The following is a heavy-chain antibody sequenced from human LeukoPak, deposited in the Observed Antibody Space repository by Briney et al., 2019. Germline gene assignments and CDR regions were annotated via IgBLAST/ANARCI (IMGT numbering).Heavy chain of an antibody. V-gene: IGHV1-69*04. D-gene: IGHD3-16*01. Sequence: SVKVSCKASGGTLSSYAISWVRQAPGQGLEWMGRIIPIFGIANYALKFQGRVTITADKSTSTAYMELSSLRSEDTAVYYCARVKDDYVWGSLEDVWGQGTTVTVSS. J-gene: IGHJ6*02. CDR1: GGTLSSYA. CDR3: ARVKDDYVWGSLEDV. CDR2: IIPIFGIA.